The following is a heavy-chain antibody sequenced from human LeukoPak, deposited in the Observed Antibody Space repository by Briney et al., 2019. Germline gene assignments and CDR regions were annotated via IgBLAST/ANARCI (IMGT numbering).Heavy chain of an antibody. Sequence: SETLSLTCTVSGGSISSYYWSWIRQPPGKGLEWIGYIYYSGSANYNPSLKSRVTISIDTSKNQFSLKLSSVTAADTAVHYCATSGDPNAFDIWGQGTMVTVSS. J-gene: IGHJ3*02. CDR2: IYYSGSA. D-gene: IGHD7-27*01. CDR3: ATSGDPNAFDI. CDR1: GGSISSYY. V-gene: IGHV4-59*01.